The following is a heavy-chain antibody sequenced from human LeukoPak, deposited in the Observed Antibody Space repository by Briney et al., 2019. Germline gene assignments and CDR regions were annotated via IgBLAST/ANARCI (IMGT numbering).Heavy chain of an antibody. Sequence: GGSLRLSCAASGFTFSSYGMSWVRRAPGKGLEWVSAISGSGGSTYYADSVKGRFTISRDNTKNTVYLQMSSLKAEDTAVYYCLESYRFTFWGQGTLVTVSS. J-gene: IGHJ4*02. CDR1: GFTFSSYG. CDR2: ISGSGGST. D-gene: IGHD1-1*01. CDR3: LESYRFTF. V-gene: IGHV3-23*01.